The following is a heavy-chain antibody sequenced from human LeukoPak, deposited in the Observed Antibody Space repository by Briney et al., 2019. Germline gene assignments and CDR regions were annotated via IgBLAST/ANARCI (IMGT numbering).Heavy chain of an antibody. J-gene: IGHJ4*02. Sequence: ASVKVSCKSSGFTFTGYYMHWVRQAPGQVLEWMGWINLNSGGTNYAQKFQGRVTMTRDTSISTAYLELSRLRSDDTAVYYCARDIVVVPAADDYWGQGTLVTVSS. CDR1: GFTFTGYY. D-gene: IGHD2-2*01. CDR2: INLNSGGT. V-gene: IGHV1-2*02. CDR3: ARDIVVVPAADDY.